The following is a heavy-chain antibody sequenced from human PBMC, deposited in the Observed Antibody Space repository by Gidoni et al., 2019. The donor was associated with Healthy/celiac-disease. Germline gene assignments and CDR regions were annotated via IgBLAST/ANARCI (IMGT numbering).Heavy chain of an antibody. V-gene: IGHV4-59*01. CDR1: GGPISSYY. D-gene: IGHD6-13*01. CDR2: IYYSGST. CDR3: ARDLPRQQAGAFDI. Sequence: QVQLQESGPGLVKPSETLSLTCTVSGGPISSYYWSWIRQPPGKGLEWIGYIYYSGSTNYNPSLKSRVTISVDTSKNQFSLKLSSVTAADTAVYYCARDLPRQQAGAFDIWGQGTMVTVSS. J-gene: IGHJ3*02.